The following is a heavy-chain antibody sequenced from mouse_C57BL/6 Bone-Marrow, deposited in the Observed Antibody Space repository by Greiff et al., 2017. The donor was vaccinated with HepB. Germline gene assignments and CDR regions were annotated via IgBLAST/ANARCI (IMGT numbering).Heavy chain of an antibody. CDR3: ARESLLWPYYFDY. V-gene: IGHV5-16*01. D-gene: IGHD1-1*02. CDR2: INYDGSST. CDR1: GFTFSDYY. J-gene: IGHJ2*01. Sequence: DVQLVESEGGLVQPGSSMKLSCTASGFTFSDYYMAWVRQVPEKGLEWVANINYDGSSTYYLDSLKSRFIISRDNAKNILYLQMSILKSDDTATYYCARESLLWPYYFDYWGQGTTLTVSS.